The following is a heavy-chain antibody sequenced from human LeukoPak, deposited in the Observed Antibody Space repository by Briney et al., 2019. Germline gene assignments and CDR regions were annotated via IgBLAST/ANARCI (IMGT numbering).Heavy chain of an antibody. CDR2: VYYSGDT. CDR1: GGSINSNNYY. Sequence: SETPSLTCTVSGGSINSNNYYWGWIRQPPGKGLEWIASVYYSGDTWYNPSLKSRVTISVDTSKNQFSLKVTSVTAADTSVYYCARLPELLNDPFDYWGQGTLVTVSS. CDR3: ARLPELLNDPFDY. D-gene: IGHD1-7*01. J-gene: IGHJ4*02. V-gene: IGHV4-39*01.